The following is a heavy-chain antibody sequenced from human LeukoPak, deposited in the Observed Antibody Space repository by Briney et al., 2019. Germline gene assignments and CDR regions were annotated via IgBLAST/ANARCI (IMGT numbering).Heavy chain of an antibody. Sequence: GGSLRLSCAASGFTFSDYYMSWIRQAPGKGLEWVSYISSRGSAIYYADSVKGRFTISRDNAKNSLYLQMNSLRAEDTAVYYCARNNAGVGDHIDYWGQGTLVTVSS. CDR2: ISSRGSAI. CDR1: GFTFSDYY. V-gene: IGHV3-11*01. CDR3: ARNNAGVGDHIDY. J-gene: IGHJ4*02. D-gene: IGHD1-14*01.